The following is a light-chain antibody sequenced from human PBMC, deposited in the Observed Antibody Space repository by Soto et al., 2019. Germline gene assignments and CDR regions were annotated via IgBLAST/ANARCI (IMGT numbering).Light chain of an antibody. CDR1: QTISSW. V-gene: IGKV1-5*03. Sequence: DIQMTQSPSTLSGSVGDRVTITCRASQTISSWLAWYQQKPGKAPKLLIYKASSLESGVPSRFSGSGSGTDFTLTISRLEPEEVAVYYCQQYGSSPITFGQGTRLEIK. J-gene: IGKJ5*01. CDR2: KAS. CDR3: QQYGSSPIT.